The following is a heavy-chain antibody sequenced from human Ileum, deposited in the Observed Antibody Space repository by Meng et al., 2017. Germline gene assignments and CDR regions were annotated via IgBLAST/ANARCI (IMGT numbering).Heavy chain of an antibody. J-gene: IGHJ5*02. Sequence: QGQLEERGHGMGNPSETLPLTCTVLGGSISTYYWGWLRQPPGKGLEWLGYIYFTGRTNYNPSLKSRVTISLDTSKNQFSLRLSSVTAADTAVYYCARNGRRAVGSWFDPWGQGTLVTVSS. V-gene: IGHV4-59*01. CDR2: IYFTGRT. CDR1: GGSISTYY. CDR3: ARNGRRAVGSWFDP. D-gene: IGHD6-13*01.